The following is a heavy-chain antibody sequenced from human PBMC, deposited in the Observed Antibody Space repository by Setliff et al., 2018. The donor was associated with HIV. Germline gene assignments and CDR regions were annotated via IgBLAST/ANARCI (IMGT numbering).Heavy chain of an antibody. J-gene: IGHJ6*02. V-gene: IGHV1-46*01. D-gene: IGHD3-10*01. CDR1: GYTLSNYY. Sequence: VALVKVSCKASGYTLSNYYMHWVRQAPGQGLEWMGIINPSGESTTYAQRFQGRVTMTTDRSTSTVYMELSSLRSEDTAVYYCARDRGDLSLAYYLYYGLDVWGQGTTVTVSS. CDR3: ARDRGDLSLAYYLYYGLDV. CDR2: INPSGEST.